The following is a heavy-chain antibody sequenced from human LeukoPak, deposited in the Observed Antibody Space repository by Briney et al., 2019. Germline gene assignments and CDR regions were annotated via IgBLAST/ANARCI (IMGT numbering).Heavy chain of an antibody. D-gene: IGHD6-13*01. J-gene: IGHJ3*02. CDR3: ARDVSSSWTNDAFDI. CDR1: GFTFSSYA. V-gene: IGHV3-64*01. CDR2: ISSNGGST. Sequence: GGSLRLSCAASGFTFSSYAMHWVRQAPGKGLEYVSAISSNGGSTYYANSVKGRFTISRDNSKNTLYLQMGSLRAEDMAVYYCARDVSSSWTNDAFDIWGQGTMATVSS.